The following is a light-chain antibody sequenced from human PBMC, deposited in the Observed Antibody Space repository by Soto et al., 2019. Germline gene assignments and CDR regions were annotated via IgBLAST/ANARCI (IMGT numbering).Light chain of an antibody. CDR3: QQTFATPLQVGNSFSHT. Sequence: DIQVTQSPPTLSASVGDRVTITCRASQTISTWMAWYQQKPGKAPKLLVYDASTLQSGVASRFSGSGSGTEFTLIISGLQPEDFATYYCQQTFATPLQVGNSFSHTFGQGTKV. J-gene: IGKJ2*01. CDR2: DAS. V-gene: IGKV1-5*01. CDR1: QTISTW.